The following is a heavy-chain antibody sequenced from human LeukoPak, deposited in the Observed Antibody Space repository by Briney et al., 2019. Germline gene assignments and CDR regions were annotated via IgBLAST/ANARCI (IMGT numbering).Heavy chain of an antibody. CDR3: AELGITMIGGV. J-gene: IGHJ6*04. CDR1: GFTFSTYS. D-gene: IGHD3-10*02. V-gene: IGHV3-48*04. Sequence: PGGSLRLPCVASGFTFSTYSMTWVRQAPGKGLEWVSSISSSGSTIYYADSVKGRFTISRDNAKNSLYLQMNSLRAEDTAVYYCAELGITMIGGVWGKGTTVTISS. CDR2: ISSSGSTI.